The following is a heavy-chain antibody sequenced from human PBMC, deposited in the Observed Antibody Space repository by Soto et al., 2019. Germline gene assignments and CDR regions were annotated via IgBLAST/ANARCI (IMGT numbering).Heavy chain of an antibody. V-gene: IGHV3-30-3*01. CDR3: ARDQYCSGGTCYFRLYYYYGMDV. CDR2: ISYDGSSK. D-gene: IGHD2-15*01. J-gene: IGHJ6*02. CDR1: GFFFSSYA. Sequence: GGSLRLSCAASGFFFSSYAMHWVRQAPGKGLEWVALISYDGSSKYYADSVKGRFTISRDNSKNTLYLQMNNLRAGDTAVYYCARDQYCSGGTCYFRLYYYYGMDVWGQGTTVTVSS.